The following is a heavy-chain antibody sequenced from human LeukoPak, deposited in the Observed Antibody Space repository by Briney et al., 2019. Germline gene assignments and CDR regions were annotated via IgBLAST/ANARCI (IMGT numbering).Heavy chain of an antibody. J-gene: IGHJ4*02. CDR3: ARVVPALGLWFGELFGYFDY. Sequence: PGGSLRLSCAASGFTFSSYWMSWVRQAPGKGLEWVANIKQDGSEKYYVDSVKGRFTSSRDNAKNSLYLQMNSLRAEDTAVYYCARVVPALGLWFGELFGYFDYWSQGTLVTVSS. D-gene: IGHD3-10*01. CDR1: GFTFSSYW. V-gene: IGHV3-7*01. CDR2: IKQDGSEK.